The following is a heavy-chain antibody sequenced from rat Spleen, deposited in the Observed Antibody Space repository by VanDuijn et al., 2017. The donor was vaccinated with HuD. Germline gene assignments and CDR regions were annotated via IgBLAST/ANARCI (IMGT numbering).Heavy chain of an antibody. D-gene: IGHD1-3*01. CDR3: ARFNYGTPYVMDA. CDR2: ISTGGGNT. V-gene: IGHV5S13*01. Sequence: EVQLVETGGGLVQPGRSLTLSCATSGFTFSDYAMAWVRQAPKKGLEWVASISTGGGNTYYTESVKGRFTISRNTAKNTQYLQMDSLRSEDTATYYCARFNYGTPYVMDAWGQGASVTVSS. CDR1: GFTFSDYA. J-gene: IGHJ4*01.